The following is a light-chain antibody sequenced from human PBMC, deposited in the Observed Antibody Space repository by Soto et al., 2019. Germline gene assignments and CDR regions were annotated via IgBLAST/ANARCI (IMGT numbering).Light chain of an antibody. CDR2: GAS. CDR3: QQYNTSPLT. CDR1: QGVTTN. Sequence: EIVMTQSPATLSVSPGERATLSCRASQGVTTNLAWYQQKPGQAPRLLIYGASTRATGIPARFSGSGSGTEFTLTISSLQSEDFADYYCQQYNTSPLTFGGGTKVEIK. J-gene: IGKJ4*01. V-gene: IGKV3-15*01.